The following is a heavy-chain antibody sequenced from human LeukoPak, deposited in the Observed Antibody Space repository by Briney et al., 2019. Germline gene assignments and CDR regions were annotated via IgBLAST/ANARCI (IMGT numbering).Heavy chain of an antibody. CDR2: IYSGGST. D-gene: IGHD1-1*01. CDR1: RFSFSSYG. CDR3: ARDIQP. V-gene: IGHV3-66*01. Sequence: GGSLRLSCVASRFSFSSYGMTWVRQAPGKGLEWVSVIYSGGSTYYADSVKGRFTISRDNSKNTLYLQMNSLRAEDTAIYYCARDIQPWGQGTLVTVSS. J-gene: IGHJ4*02.